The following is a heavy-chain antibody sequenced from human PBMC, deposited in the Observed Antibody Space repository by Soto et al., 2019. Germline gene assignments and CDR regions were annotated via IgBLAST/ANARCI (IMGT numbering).Heavy chain of an antibody. J-gene: IGHJ6*02. V-gene: IGHV3-11*06. CDR3: EREGRGIRDNYAMDL. CDR2: ISGSGTYT. CDR1: GFTFSDYY. Sequence: GGSLRLSCAASGFTFSDYYMTWIRQAPGKGLEWVSYISGSGTYTSYAESVKGRFTISRDNAKNSVYLQMNSLRGDDTAVYYCEREGRGIRDNYAMDLWGQGTTVTVYS. D-gene: IGHD3-16*01.